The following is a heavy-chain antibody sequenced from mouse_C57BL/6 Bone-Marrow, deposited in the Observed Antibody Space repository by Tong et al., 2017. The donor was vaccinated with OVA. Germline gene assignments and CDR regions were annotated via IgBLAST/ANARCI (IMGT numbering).Heavy chain of an antibody. Sequence: VQLQESGAELVKPGASVKLSCKASGYTFTSYYMYWVKQRPGQGLEWIGEINPSNGGTNFNEKFKSKATLTVDKSSSTAYMQLSSLTSEDSAVYYCTRGGTTVVIDYWGQGTTLTVSS. CDR1: GYTFTSYY. J-gene: IGHJ2*01. CDR3: TRGGTTVVIDY. CDR2: INPSNGGT. D-gene: IGHD1-1*01. V-gene: IGHV1S81*02.